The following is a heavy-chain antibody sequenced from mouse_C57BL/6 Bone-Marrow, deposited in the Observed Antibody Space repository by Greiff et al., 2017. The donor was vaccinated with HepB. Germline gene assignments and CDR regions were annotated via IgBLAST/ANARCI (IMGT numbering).Heavy chain of an antibody. CDR3: ARGGTMITTEYFDV. Sequence: QVQLQQPGAELVKPGASVKLSCKASGYTFTSYWMQWVKQRPGQGLEWIGEIDPSDSYTNYNQKFKGKATLTVDTSSSTAYMQLSSLTSEDSAVYYCARGGTMITTEYFDVWGTGTTVTVSS. D-gene: IGHD2-4*01. J-gene: IGHJ1*03. CDR1: GYTFTSYW. CDR2: IDPSDSYT. V-gene: IGHV1-50*01.